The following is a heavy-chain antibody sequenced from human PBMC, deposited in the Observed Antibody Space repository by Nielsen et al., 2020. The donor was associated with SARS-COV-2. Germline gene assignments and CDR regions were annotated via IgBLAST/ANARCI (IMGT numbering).Heavy chain of an antibody. D-gene: IGHD5-18*01. CDR3: AKASGYSS. Sequence: GESLKISCAASGFSFSSYAMSWVRQAPGKGLEWVSAISGSGGSTYYADSVKGRFTISRDNSKNTLYLQMNSLRAEDTAVYYCAKASGYSSWGQGTLVTVSS. CDR1: GFSFSSYA. J-gene: IGHJ4*02. CDR2: ISGSGGST. V-gene: IGHV3-23*01.